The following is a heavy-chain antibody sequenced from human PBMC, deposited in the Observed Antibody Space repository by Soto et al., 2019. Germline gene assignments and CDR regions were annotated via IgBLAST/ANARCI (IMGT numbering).Heavy chain of an antibody. Sequence: ASVKVSCKASGYTFTSYGISWVRQAPGQGLERKGWISAYNGKTNYAQKHQGRDTMTTDTSTSTAYMELRSLRSDDTAVYYCAREVVSGWSPTDAFDIWGQGTMVTVSS. D-gene: IGHD6-19*01. CDR1: GYTFTSYG. J-gene: IGHJ3*02. V-gene: IGHV1-18*01. CDR2: ISAYNGKT. CDR3: AREVVSGWSPTDAFDI.